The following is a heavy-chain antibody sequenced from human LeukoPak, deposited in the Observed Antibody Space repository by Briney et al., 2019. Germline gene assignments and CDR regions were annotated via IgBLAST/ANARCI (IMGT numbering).Heavy chain of an antibody. D-gene: IGHD3-3*01. CDR2: IYYSGST. V-gene: IGHV4-31*03. J-gene: IGHJ4*02. CDR1: GGSISSGGYH. CDR3: ARRRDFWSGYYTDY. Sequence: SQTLSLTCTVSGGSISSGGYHWSWIRQHPGKGLEWIGYIYYSGSTYYNPSLKSRATISVDTSKNQFSLKLSSVTAADTAVYYCARRRDFWSGYYTDYWGQGTLVTVSS.